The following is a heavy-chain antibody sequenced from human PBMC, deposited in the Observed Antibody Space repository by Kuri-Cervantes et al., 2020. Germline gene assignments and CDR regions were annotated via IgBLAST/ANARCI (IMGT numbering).Heavy chain of an antibody. D-gene: IGHD6-19*01. CDR2: ISSSGSTI. V-gene: IGHV3-48*04. J-gene: IGHJ5*02. Sequence: GESLKISCAASGFTFSSYNMNWVRQAPGEGLEWVSYISSSGSTIYYADSVKGRFTISRDNAKNSLYLQMNSLRAEDTAVYYCARDAVAGWGRFDPWGQGTLVTVSS. CDR3: ARDAVAGWGRFDP. CDR1: GFTFSSYN.